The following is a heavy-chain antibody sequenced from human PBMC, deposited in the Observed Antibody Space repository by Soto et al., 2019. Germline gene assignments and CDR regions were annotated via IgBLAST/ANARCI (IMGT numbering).Heavy chain of an antibody. D-gene: IGHD6-25*01. CDR3: ARDAAEYYFDY. CDR1: GGSISSGGQY. CDR2: IYDSGST. J-gene: IGHJ4*02. Sequence: QVQLKESGLGLVKPSQTLSLTCTVSGGSISSGGQYWSWIRQHPGKGLEWIGYIYDSGSTYYNPSLRSRVTISVDTSKKQFSLKLRSVTAADTAVYYCARDAAEYYFDYWGQGTLVTVSS. V-gene: IGHV4-31*03.